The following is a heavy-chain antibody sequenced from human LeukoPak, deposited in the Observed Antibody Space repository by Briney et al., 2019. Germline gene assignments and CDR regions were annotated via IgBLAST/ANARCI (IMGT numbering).Heavy chain of an antibody. CDR2: ISYDGSSK. V-gene: IGHV3-30*04. D-gene: IGHD6-6*01. CDR3: ARAYSSSAYDAFDI. Sequence: PGGSLRLSCAASGFSFSSYAMYWVRQAPGKGLEWVAIISYDGSSKKYADSVKGRFTISRDNSKNTLYLQMNSLRAEDTAVYYCARAYSSSAYDAFDIWGQGTMVTVSS. CDR1: GFSFSSYA. J-gene: IGHJ3*02.